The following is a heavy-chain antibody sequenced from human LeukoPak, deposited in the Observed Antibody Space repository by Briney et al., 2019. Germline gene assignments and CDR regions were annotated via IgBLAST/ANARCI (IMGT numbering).Heavy chain of an antibody. CDR3: ARDSDSSGWLDYYMDV. CDR2: ISSSGDYK. CDR1: GFTFSSYW. J-gene: IGHJ6*03. Sequence: GGSLRLSCAASGFTFSSYWMHWVRQAPGKGLEWVSSISSSGDYKYYADSLKGRFTISRDNAKNSLFLQMNSLRAEDTAIYYCARDSDSSGWLDYYMDVWGEGTTVTISS. D-gene: IGHD6-19*01. V-gene: IGHV3-21*01.